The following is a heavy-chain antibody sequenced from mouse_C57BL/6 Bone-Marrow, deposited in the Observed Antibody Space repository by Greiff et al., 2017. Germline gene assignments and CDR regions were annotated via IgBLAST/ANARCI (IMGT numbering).Heavy chain of an antibody. CDR1: GFTFSRYA. V-gene: IGHV5-9-1*02. CDR3: TRDDYYGSSPYAMDY. CDR2: ISSDGDDT. D-gene: IGHD1-1*01. Sequence: EVQLVESGKGLVKPGGSLKLSCAASGFTFSRYAMSWVRQTPEKRLEWVGYISSDGDDTYYDDTVKGRFTISRDNSRNTLYLQMSSLTSEDTAMYYCTRDDYYGSSPYAMDYWGQGTSVTVSS. J-gene: IGHJ4*01.